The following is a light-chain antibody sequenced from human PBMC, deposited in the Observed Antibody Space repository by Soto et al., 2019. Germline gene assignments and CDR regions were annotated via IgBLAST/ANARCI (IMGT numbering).Light chain of an antibody. CDR2: GAS. CDR1: QSVSSSY. V-gene: IGKV3-20*01. Sequence: EIVLTQSPGTLSLSPGERATLSCRASQSVSSSYLAWYQQKPGQAPRLLIYGASSRATGIPDRFSGSGSETDFTLTISRLEPEGFAVYYCQQYGSSPLTFGGGTKVEIK. J-gene: IGKJ4*01. CDR3: QQYGSSPLT.